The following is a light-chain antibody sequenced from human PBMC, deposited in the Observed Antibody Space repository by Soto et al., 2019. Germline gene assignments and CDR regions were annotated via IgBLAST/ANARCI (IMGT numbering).Light chain of an antibody. Sequence: DIQMTQSPSTLSASIGDRVTITCRASQSISGWLAWYQQKPGKAPKLLISDVSSLESGVPSRFSGSGSGTEFTLTISSLQPDDFAVYYCQQYHDYWTFGPGTNVDIK. J-gene: IGKJ1*01. V-gene: IGKV1-5*01. CDR2: DVS. CDR1: QSISGW. CDR3: QQYHDYWT.